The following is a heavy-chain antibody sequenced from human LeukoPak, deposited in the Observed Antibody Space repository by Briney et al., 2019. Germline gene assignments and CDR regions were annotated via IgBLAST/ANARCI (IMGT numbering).Heavy chain of an antibody. Sequence: SVKVSCKASGGTFSSYAISWVRQAPGQGLEWMGRIIPIFGTAKYAQKFQGRVTITTDESTSTAYMELSSLRSEDTAVYYCAGDYDILTGYYHDAFDIWGQGTMVTVSS. D-gene: IGHD3-9*01. J-gene: IGHJ3*02. CDR1: GGTFSSYA. CDR3: AGDYDILTGYYHDAFDI. CDR2: IIPIFGTA. V-gene: IGHV1-69*05.